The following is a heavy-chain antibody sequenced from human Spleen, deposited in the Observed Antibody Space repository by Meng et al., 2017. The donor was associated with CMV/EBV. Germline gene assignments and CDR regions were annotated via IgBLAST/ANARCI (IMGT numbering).Heavy chain of an antibody. D-gene: IGHD6-19*01. CDR1: GSTFTGYY. CDR3: AREKWLEYYFDY. CDR2: IDPNSGDT. Sequence: CTASGSTFTGYYMHWVRQAPGPGLEWMGWIDPNSGDTNFAQKFQGRVTVTRDTSIYTAYMDLSRLRSDDTAVYYCAREKWLEYYFDYWGQGTLVTVSS. J-gene: IGHJ4*02. V-gene: IGHV1-2*02.